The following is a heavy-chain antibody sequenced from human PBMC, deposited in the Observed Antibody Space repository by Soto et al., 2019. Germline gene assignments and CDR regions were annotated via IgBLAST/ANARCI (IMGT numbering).Heavy chain of an antibody. CDR3: AREYSDGWFDP. Sequence: QVQLVESGGGVVQPGRSLRLSCAASGFTFSIYAMHWVRQAPGKGLEWVAVISYDGSNKYYADSVTGRFTISRDNSKNTVYLQMNSLRAEDSAVYYCAREYSDGWFDPWGQGTLVTVAS. CDR1: GFTFSIYA. J-gene: IGHJ5*02. V-gene: IGHV3-30-3*01. D-gene: IGHD2-21*01. CDR2: ISYDGSNK.